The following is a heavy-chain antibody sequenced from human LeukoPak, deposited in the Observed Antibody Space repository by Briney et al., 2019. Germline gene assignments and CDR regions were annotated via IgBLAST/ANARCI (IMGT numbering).Heavy chain of an antibody. CDR1: GFTFSSYW. V-gene: IGHV3-21*01. CDR2: ISSSSSYI. CDR3: ARGPYTNGHYFDY. Sequence: GGSLRLSCAASGFTFSSYWMHWVRQAPGKGLEWVSSISSSSSYIDYADSVKGRFTISRDNARNSLYLQMNSLRAEDTAVYYCARGPYTNGHYFDYWGQGTLATVSS. J-gene: IGHJ4*02. D-gene: IGHD6-19*01.